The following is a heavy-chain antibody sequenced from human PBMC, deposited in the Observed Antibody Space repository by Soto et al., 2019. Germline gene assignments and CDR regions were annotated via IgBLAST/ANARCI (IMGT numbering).Heavy chain of an antibody. CDR2: IYPGDSES. J-gene: IGHJ6*02. D-gene: IGHD5-12*01. CDR1: GYTFTSYW. Sequence: PGESLKISCKASGYTFTSYWIEWVRQLPGKGLEWMGIIYPGDSESTYSPSFQGQVTLSVDKSISTAYLHWNSLKASDTAMYYCARRGLDYYYAMDVWGQGTTVPSP. V-gene: IGHV5-51*01. CDR3: ARRGLDYYYAMDV.